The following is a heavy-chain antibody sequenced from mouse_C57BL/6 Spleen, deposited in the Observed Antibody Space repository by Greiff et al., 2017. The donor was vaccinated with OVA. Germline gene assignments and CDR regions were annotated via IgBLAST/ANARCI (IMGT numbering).Heavy chain of an antibody. V-gene: IGHV1-4*01. J-gene: IGHJ3*01. Sequence: VQLQQSGAELARPGASVKMSCKASGYTFTSYTMHWVKQRPGQGLEWIGYINPSSGYTKYNQKFKDKATLTADKSSSPAYMQLSSLTSEDSAVYYCARPATAQAPWFAYWGQGTLVTVSA. D-gene: IGHD3-2*02. CDR3: ARPATAQAPWFAY. CDR2: INPSSGYT. CDR1: GYTFTSYT.